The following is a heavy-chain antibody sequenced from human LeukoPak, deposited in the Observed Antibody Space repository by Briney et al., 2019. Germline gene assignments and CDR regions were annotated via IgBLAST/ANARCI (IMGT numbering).Heavy chain of an antibody. CDR2: IYYSGST. V-gene: IGHV4-39*07. J-gene: IGHJ3*02. D-gene: IGHD5-18*01. CDR3: ARLDPPRGYSYGLDAFDI. Sequence: PSETLSLTCTVSGGSISSSSYYWGWIRQPPGKGLEWIGSIYYSGSTYYNPSLKSRVTISVDTSKNQLSLKLSSVTAADTAVYYCARLDPPRGYSYGLDAFDIWGQGTMVTVSS. CDR1: GGSISSSSYY.